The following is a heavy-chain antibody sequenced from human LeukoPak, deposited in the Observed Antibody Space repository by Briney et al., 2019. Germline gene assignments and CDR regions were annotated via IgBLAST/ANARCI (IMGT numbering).Heavy chain of an antibody. CDR2: IYHSGST. CDR1: GGSISSGGYS. Sequence: SETLSLTCAVSGGSISSGGYSWSWIRQPPGKGLEWIGYIYHSGSTYYNPSLKSRVTISVDRSKNQFSLKLSSVTAADTAVYYCARVRCSSTSCLFDYWGQGTLVTVSS. CDR3: ARVRCSSTSCLFDY. V-gene: IGHV4-30-2*01. J-gene: IGHJ4*02. D-gene: IGHD2-2*01.